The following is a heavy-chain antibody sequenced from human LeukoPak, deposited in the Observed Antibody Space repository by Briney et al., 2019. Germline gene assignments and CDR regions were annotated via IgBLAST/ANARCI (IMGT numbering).Heavy chain of an antibody. V-gene: IGHV1-18*01. CDR1: GYTFSSYH. CDR2: INTYDGNT. J-gene: IGHJ4*02. D-gene: IGHD2-15*01. Sequence: ASVKVSCKASGYTFSSYHVSWVRQAPGQGLEWMGWINTYDGNTNYAQNFQGRVAMTTDTSTSTAYMELRSLRSDDTAVYYWARDFATWYFDYWGQGTLVTVSS. CDR3: ARDFATWYFDY.